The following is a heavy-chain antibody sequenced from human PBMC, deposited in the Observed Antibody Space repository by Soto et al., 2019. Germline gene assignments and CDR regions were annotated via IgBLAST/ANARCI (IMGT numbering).Heavy chain of an antibody. J-gene: IGHJ5*02. Sequence: PSETLSLTCTVSGGSINSGDYYWSWIRQPPGKGLEWIGYIYYSGSTYYNPSLKNRVSISVDTSKNQFSLKLSSKTAAYTALYYCARAQYCITTSCYHWFDPWGQGTLVTVS. CDR3: ARAQYCITTSCYHWFDP. CDR1: GGSINSGDYY. D-gene: IGHD2-2*01. V-gene: IGHV4-30-4*01. CDR2: IYYSGST.